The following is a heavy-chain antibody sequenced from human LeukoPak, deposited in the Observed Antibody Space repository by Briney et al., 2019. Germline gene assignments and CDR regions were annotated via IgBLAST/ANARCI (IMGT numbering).Heavy chain of an antibody. CDR3: ARDEAAGHYYYYYYYMDV. J-gene: IGHJ6*03. V-gene: IGHV3-64*01. CDR1: GFTFSSYA. Sequence: PGGSLRLSCAAFGFTFSSYAMHWVRQAPGKGLEYVSAISSNGGSTYYANSVKGRFTISRDNSKNTLYLQMNSLRAEDTAVYYCARDEAAGHYYYYYYYMDVWGKGTTVTVSS. D-gene: IGHD6-13*01. CDR2: ISSNGGST.